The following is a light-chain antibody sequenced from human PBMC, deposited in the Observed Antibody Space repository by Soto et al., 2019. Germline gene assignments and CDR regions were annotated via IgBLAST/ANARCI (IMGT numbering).Light chain of an antibody. CDR2: EGT. V-gene: IGLV2-8*01. CDR1: SSDIGGYNS. Sequence: QSALTQPPSASGSPGQSVTISCTGTSSDIGGYNSVSWYQQYPGKAPKLMIYEGTNRPSGVPDRFSGSMSGNTASLTVSGLQVEDEADYYCSSYAGNNILIFGGGTKLTVL. CDR3: SSYAGNNILI. J-gene: IGLJ2*01.